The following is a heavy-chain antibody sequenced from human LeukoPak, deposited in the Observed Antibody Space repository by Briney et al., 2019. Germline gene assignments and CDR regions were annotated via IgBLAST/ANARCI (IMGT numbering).Heavy chain of an antibody. Sequence: ASVKVSCKASGYTFTSYGISWVRQAPGQGLEWMGWISAYNGNTNYAQKLQGRVTMTTDTSTSTAYMELRSLRSDDAAVYYCARDRCPWNDVCYYYYDGMDVWGQGTTVIVSS. CDR1: GYTFTSYG. D-gene: IGHD1-1*01. CDR2: ISAYNGNT. CDR3: ARDRCPWNDVCYYYYDGMDV. V-gene: IGHV1-18*01. J-gene: IGHJ6*02.